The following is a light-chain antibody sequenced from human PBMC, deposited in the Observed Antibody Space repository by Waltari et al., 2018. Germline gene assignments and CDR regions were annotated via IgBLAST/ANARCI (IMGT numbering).Light chain of an antibody. Sequence: QSALTQPASVSGSPGQSITISCTGTSSDVGAYKYVSWYQPHPDKAPTLIIYEVSNRPSGVSNRFSGSKSGNTASLTISGLQAEDEADYYCSSYTSSTTLVFGGGTKLTVL. CDR3: SSYTSSTTLV. CDR1: SSDVGAYKY. V-gene: IGLV2-14*01. CDR2: EVS. J-gene: IGLJ2*01.